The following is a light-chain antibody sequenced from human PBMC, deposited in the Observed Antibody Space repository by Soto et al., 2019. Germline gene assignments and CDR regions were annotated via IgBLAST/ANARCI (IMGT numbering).Light chain of an antibody. CDR2: GAS. CDR1: QSVSSN. CDR3: QQYGSSPWT. V-gene: IGKV3-15*01. J-gene: IGKJ1*01. Sequence: EIVMTQSPATLSVSPGERATLSCRASQSVSSNLAWYQQKPGQAPRLLIYGASTRATGIPARFSGSGSGTEFTLTISSLQSEDFEVYYCQQYGSSPWTFGQGTKVDIK.